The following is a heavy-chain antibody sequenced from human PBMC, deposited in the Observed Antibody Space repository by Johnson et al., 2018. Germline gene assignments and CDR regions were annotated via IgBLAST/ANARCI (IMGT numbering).Heavy chain of an antibody. Sequence: EVQLVESGGGVVQPGRSLRLSCAASGFSFSTYWMHWVRQAPGKGLVWVSRIDTYGSITSYADSVKGRFTISRDNAKNTLYLQMNSLSAEDTAVYYCARTANLDSWGQGTLVTVSS. J-gene: IGHJ4*02. CDR1: GFSFSTYW. CDR3: ARTANLDS. V-gene: IGHV3-74*02. D-gene: IGHD5-18*01. CDR2: IDTYGSIT.